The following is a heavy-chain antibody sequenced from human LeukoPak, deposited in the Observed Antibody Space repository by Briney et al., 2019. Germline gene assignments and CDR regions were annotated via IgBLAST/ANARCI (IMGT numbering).Heavy chain of an antibody. Sequence: SETLSLTCTVSGYSISSGYYWGWIRQPPGTGLEWIGSIYHSGSTYYNPSLKSRVTISVDTSKNQFSLKLSSVTAADTAVYYCARDCPPTADIVVVPAAGGNWFDPWGQGTLVTVSS. J-gene: IGHJ5*02. D-gene: IGHD2-2*01. CDR1: GYSISSGYY. CDR3: ARDCPPTADIVVVPAAGGNWFDP. CDR2: IYHSGST. V-gene: IGHV4-38-2*02.